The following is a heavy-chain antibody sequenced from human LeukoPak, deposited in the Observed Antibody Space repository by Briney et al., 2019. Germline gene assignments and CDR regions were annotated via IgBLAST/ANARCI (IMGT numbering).Heavy chain of an antibody. V-gene: IGHV4-39*07. J-gene: IGHJ5*02. CDR3: VRGRYSSGWFKDKNWFDP. Sequence: PSETLSLTCTVSGGSISSSSYYWGWIRQPPGKGLEWIGSIYYSGSTYYNPSLKSRATISVDTSKNQFSLKLSSVTAADTAVYYCVRGRYSSGWFKDKNWFDPWGQGIPVTVSS. CDR2: IYYSGST. CDR1: GGSISSSSYY. D-gene: IGHD6-19*01.